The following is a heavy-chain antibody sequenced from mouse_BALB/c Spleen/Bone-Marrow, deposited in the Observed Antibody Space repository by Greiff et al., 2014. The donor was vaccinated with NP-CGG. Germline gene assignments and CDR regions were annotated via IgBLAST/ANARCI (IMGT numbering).Heavy chain of an antibody. CDR3: ARGGNCPYSAMDS. D-gene: IGHD2-1*01. V-gene: IGHV1-4*01. Sequence: QVQLQQSGAELARPGASVKMSCKASGYTFTYYTMHWVKQRPGQGLEWIGYINPSSGYTNYNQKFKDKATLTADKSSSTAYMQQSSLTSDDSTVDYCARGGNCPYSAMDSWGQGTSVTVSS. J-gene: IGHJ4*01. CDR2: INPSSGYT. CDR1: GYTFTYYT.